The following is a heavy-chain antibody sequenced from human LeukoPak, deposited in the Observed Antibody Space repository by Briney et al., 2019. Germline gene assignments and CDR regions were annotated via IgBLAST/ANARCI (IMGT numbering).Heavy chain of an antibody. J-gene: IGHJ4*02. Sequence: SKTLSLTCAVYGGSFSGYYWSWIRHPPGRGLEWIGEINHSGSTNYNPSLKSRVTISVDTSKNQFSLKLSSVTAADTAVYYCARGRPLDYWGLGTLVTVSS. CDR3: ARGRPLDY. CDR2: INHSGST. CDR1: GGSFSGYY. D-gene: IGHD6-6*01. V-gene: IGHV4-34*01.